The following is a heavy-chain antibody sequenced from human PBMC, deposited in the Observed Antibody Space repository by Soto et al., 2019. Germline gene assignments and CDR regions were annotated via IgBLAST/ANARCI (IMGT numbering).Heavy chain of an antibody. CDR1: GFTFSDYY. CDR3: ARAFCTNGVCYYFFDY. Sequence: PGGSLRLSCAASGFTFSDYYMSWIRQAPGKGLEWVSVINYDGSNIYYGDSVKGRFTISRDNSKITLYLQMSSLRAEDTAVYYCARAFCTNGVCYYFFDYWGHGTLVTVSS. V-gene: IGHV3-11*04. J-gene: IGHJ4*01. D-gene: IGHD2-8*01. CDR2: INYDGSNI.